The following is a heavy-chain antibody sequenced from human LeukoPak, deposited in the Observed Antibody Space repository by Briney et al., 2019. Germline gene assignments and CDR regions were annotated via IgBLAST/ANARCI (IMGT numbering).Heavy chain of an antibody. V-gene: IGHV1-8*01. CDR1: GYTFTSYD. Sequence: GASVKVSCKASGYTFTSYDINWVRQATGQGLEWMGWMNPNSGNTGCAQKFQGRVTMTRNTSISTAYMELSSLRSEDTAVYYCARGSIAVAVWFDPWGQGTLVTVSS. CDR3: ARGSIAVAVWFDP. CDR2: MNPNSGNT. J-gene: IGHJ5*02. D-gene: IGHD6-19*01.